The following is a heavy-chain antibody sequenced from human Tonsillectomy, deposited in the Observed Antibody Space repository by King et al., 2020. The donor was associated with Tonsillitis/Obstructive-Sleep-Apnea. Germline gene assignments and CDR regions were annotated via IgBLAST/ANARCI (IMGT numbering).Heavy chain of an antibody. Sequence: VQLLESGGDLVTPGGSLRLSCAASGFTFSDYYMSWIRQAPGKGLEWVSYISRSNTFTNYADSVKGRFTISRDNAKNSLYLQMNSLRAEDTAVYYCARHFATFYYYYGMDVWGQGTTVTVSS. CDR3: ARHFATFYYYYGMDV. CDR2: ISRSNTFT. J-gene: IGHJ6*02. V-gene: IGHV3-11*03. D-gene: IGHD1-26*01. CDR1: GFTFSDYY.